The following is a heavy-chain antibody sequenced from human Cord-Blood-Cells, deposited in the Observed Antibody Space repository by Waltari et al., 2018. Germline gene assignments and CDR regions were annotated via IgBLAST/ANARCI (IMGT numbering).Heavy chain of an antibody. D-gene: IGHD3-3*01. J-gene: IGHJ6*03. CDR2: ISSSSSTI. V-gene: IGHV3-48*02. Sequence: EVQLVESGGGLVQPGGSLRLSCAASGFTFSSYSMNWVRQAPGKGLEWVSYISSSSSTIYYADSVKCRFTISRDNANNSLYLQMNSLRDEDTSVYYCASMAYYEFWSGYYPYYYYYYMDVWGKGTTVTVSS. CDR3: ASMAYYEFWSGYYPYYYYYYMDV. CDR1: GFTFSSYS.